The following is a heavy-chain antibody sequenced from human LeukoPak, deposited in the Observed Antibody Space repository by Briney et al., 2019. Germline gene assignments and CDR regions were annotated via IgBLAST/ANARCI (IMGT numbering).Heavy chain of an antibody. V-gene: IGHV3-23*01. D-gene: IGHD6-13*01. Sequence: GGSLRLSCAASGFTFSSSAMSWVRQAPGKGLEWVSTISGSGGSAYYADSVKGRFTISRDNSKNTLYLQMNSLRAEDTAVYYCANDYSSSWYNAFDIWGQGTMVTVSS. CDR2: ISGSGGSA. CDR1: GFTFSSSA. J-gene: IGHJ3*02. CDR3: ANDYSSSWYNAFDI.